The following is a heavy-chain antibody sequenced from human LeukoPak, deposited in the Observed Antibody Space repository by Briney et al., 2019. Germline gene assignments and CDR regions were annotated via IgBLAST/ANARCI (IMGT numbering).Heavy chain of an antibody. J-gene: IGHJ4*02. CDR3: ARDGLYGGTDY. CDR2: INPSGGST. V-gene: IGHV1-46*01. CDR1: GYTFTSYY. D-gene: IGHD4-23*01. Sequence: ASVKVSCKAPGYTFTSYYMHWVRQAPGQGLEWMGIINPSGGSTSYAQKFQGRVTMTRDTSTSTVYMELSSLRSEDTAVYHCARDGLYGGTDYWGQGTLVTVSS.